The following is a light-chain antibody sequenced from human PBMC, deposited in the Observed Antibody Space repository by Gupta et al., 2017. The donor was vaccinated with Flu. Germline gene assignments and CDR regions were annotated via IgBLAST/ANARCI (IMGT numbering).Light chain of an antibody. Sequence: QSALTQPASVSGSPGQSITISCTGTSSDVGSYNLVSWYQHHPGKAPKLMIYEGSKRPSGVSTRFSGSKSGNTASLTISGLQAEDEADYYCSSYAGTSIFVVFGGGTKLTVL. CDR2: EGS. V-gene: IGLV2-23*01. CDR1: SSDVGSYNL. CDR3: SSYAGTSIFVV. J-gene: IGLJ3*02.